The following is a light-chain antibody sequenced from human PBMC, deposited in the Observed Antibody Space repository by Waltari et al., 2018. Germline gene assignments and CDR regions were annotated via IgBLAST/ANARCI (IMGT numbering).Light chain of an antibody. CDR3: SSYSSISTVI. J-gene: IGLJ2*01. CDR1: SSDIGGYNS. Sequence: QSALTQPASVSGSPGQSITISCTGTSSDIGGYNSVSRYQQHPGKAPKLMIYEVSYRPSGVSPRFSGSKSGNTASLTISGLQAEDEADYYCSSYSSISTVIFAAGTKLTVL. V-gene: IGLV2-14*01. CDR2: EVS.